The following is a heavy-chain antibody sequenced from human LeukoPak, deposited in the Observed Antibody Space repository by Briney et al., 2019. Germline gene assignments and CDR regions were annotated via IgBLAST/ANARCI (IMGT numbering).Heavy chain of an antibody. CDR3: AAALYSSTWKDDY. V-gene: IGHV1-58*02. D-gene: IGHD6-13*01. Sequence: SVKVSCKASGFTFSSSAMQWVRQARGQRLEWIGWIVVASGNTNYAQKFQERVTITRDMSTSTAYMELSSLRSEDTAVYYCAAALYSSTWKDDYWGQGTLVTVS. CDR2: IVVASGNT. J-gene: IGHJ4*02. CDR1: GFTFSSSA.